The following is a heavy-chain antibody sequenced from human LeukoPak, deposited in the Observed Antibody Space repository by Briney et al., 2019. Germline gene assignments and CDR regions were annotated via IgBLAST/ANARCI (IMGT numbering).Heavy chain of an antibody. CDR1: GGSFSGYY. CDR2: INHSGST. Sequence: PSETLSLTCAVYGGSFSGYYWSWIRQPPGKGLEWIGEINHSGSTNYNPSLKSRVTISVDTSKNQFSLKLSSVTAADTAVYYCARGGEMATIYDAFDIWGQGTMVTVSS. J-gene: IGHJ3*02. V-gene: IGHV4-34*01. D-gene: IGHD5-24*01. CDR3: ARGGEMATIYDAFDI.